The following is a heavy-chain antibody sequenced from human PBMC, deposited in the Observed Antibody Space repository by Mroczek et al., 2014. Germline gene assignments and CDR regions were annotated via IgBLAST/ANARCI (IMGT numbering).Heavy chain of an antibody. V-gene: IGHV3-23*04. CDR1: GFTFSSYA. Sequence: VQLVESGGGLVQPGGSLRLSCAASGFTFSSYAMSWVRQAPGKGLEWVSAISGSGGSTYYADSVKGRFTISRDNSKNTLYLQMNSLRAEDTAVYYCAKDRNNMTTVTTADKYYYYGMDVWAKGPRSPSP. D-gene: IGHD4-17*01. CDR3: AKDRNNMTTVTTADKYYYYGMDV. CDR2: ISGSGGST. J-gene: IGHJ6*02.